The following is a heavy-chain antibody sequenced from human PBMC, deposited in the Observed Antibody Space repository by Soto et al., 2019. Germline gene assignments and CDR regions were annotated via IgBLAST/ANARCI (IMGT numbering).Heavy chain of an antibody. CDR1: GFTFSSYA. V-gene: IGHV3-30-3*01. J-gene: IGHJ6*02. CDR2: ISYDGSNK. D-gene: IGHD4-17*01. Sequence: LRLSCAASGFTFSSYAMHWVRQAPGKGLEWVAVISYDGSNKYYADSVKGRFTISRDNSKNTLYLQMNSLRAEDTAVYYCARAATVTPRYYYYGMDVWGQGTTVTVSS. CDR3: ARAATVTPRYYYYGMDV.